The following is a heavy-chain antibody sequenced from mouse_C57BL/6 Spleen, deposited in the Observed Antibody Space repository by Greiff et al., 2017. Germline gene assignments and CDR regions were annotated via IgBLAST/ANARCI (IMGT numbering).Heavy chain of an antibody. V-gene: IGHV1-76*01. CDR2: IYPGSGNT. D-gene: IGHD1-1*01. Sequence: VKLVESGAELVRPGASVKLSCKASGYTFTDYDINWVKQRPGQGLEWIARIYPGSGNTYYNEKFKGKATMTAEKSSSTAYMQLISLTSEDSAVYFCARSSYYYGSSPYAMDYWGQGTSVTVSS. CDR3: ARSSYYYGSSPYAMDY. J-gene: IGHJ4*01. CDR1: GYTFTDYD.